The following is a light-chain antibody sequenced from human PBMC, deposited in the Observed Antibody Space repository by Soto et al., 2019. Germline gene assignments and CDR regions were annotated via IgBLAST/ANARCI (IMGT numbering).Light chain of an antibody. V-gene: IGLV2-8*01. Sequence: QSVLTQSPSASGSPGQSVTISCTGTSSDVGNYKYVSWYQQHPGKAPKLMIYEVSKRPSGVPDRFSGSKSGNTASLTVSGLQVEDAADYYCSSYAGSNLWVFGGGTQLTVL. J-gene: IGLJ3*02. CDR3: SSYAGSNLWV. CDR1: SSDVGNYKY. CDR2: EVS.